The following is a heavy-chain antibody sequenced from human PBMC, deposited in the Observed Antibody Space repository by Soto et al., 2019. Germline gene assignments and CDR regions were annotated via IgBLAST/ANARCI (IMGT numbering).Heavy chain of an antibody. Sequence: QVQLVESGGGVVQPGRSLRLSCAASGFTFSSYAMHWVRQAPGKGLEWVAVISYDGSNKYYADSVKGRFTISRDNSKNTLYLQMNSLRAEDTAVYYCARDTYYYGSGSPIDYWGQGTLVTVSS. CDR3: ARDTYYYGSGSPIDY. V-gene: IGHV3-30-3*01. CDR2: ISYDGSNK. D-gene: IGHD3-10*01. CDR1: GFTFSSYA. J-gene: IGHJ4*02.